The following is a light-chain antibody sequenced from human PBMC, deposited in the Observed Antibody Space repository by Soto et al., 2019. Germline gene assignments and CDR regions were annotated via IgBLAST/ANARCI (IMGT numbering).Light chain of an antibody. CDR2: NTS. V-gene: IGKV3-20*01. CDR1: QGGSTNY. CDR3: QQYGSPLI. Sequence: EIVLTQSPGTLSLSPGERATLSCRSSQGGSTNYLAWYQQKPGQAPRLLIYNTSRRATGIPDRFSGSGSGTDFTLTISRLEPEDFAVYYCQQYGSPLISGGGTKVEI. J-gene: IGKJ4*01.